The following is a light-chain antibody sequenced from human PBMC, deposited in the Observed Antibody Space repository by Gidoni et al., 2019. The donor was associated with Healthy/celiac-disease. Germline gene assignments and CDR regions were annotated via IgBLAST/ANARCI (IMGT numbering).Light chain of an antibody. CDR3: QQREG. Sequence: EIVLTQSPANLSLSPGERATLSCRASQSVSSYLAWYKQKPGQAPRLLIYDASNRATGIPARFSGSGSGTDFTLTISSLEPEDFAVYYCQQREGFXQXTKVEIK. V-gene: IGKV3-11*01. CDR1: QSVSSY. CDR2: DAS. J-gene: IGKJ1*01.